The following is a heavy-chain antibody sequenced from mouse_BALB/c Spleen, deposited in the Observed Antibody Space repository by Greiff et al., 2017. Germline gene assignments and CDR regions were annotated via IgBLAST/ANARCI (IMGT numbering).Heavy chain of an antibody. CDR3: TREEAFAY. V-gene: IGHV5-6-4*01. Sequence: DVQLVESGGGLVKPGGSLKLSCAASGFTFSSYTMSWVRQTPEKRLEWVATISSGSSYTYYPDSVKGRFTISRDNAKNTLYLQMSSLKSEDTAMYYCTREEAFAYWGQGTLVTVSA. J-gene: IGHJ3*01. CDR2: ISSGSSYT. CDR1: GFTFSSYT.